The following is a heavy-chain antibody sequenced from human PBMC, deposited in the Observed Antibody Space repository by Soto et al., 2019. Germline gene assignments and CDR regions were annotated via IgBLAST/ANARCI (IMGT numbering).Heavy chain of an antibody. CDR1: GGTFGSYA. J-gene: IGHJ5*02. CDR3: ARPIQYYFDTSAQSAWFDP. D-gene: IGHD3-22*01. CDR2: IIPIFSTP. V-gene: IGHV1-69*12. Sequence: QVQLVQSGAEVKKPGSSVKVSCKTSGGTFGSYAISWVRQAPGQGLEWMGGIIPIFSTPNYAQKFQGRVTITADESTSTADMEWSSLRSEDTAVYYCARPIQYYFDTSAQSAWFDPWGQGTLVTVSS.